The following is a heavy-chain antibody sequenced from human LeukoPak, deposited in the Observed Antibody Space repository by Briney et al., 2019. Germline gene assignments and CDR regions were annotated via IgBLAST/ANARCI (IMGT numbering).Heavy chain of an antibody. J-gene: IGHJ4*02. CDR1: GGTFSSYA. D-gene: IGHD6-13*01. Sequence: ASVKVSCKASGGTFSSYAISWVRQAPGQGLELMGRIIPIFGTANYAQKFQGRVTITTDESTSTAYMELSSLRSEDTAVYYCARDPGAAAGDYWGQGTLVTVSS. CDR3: ARDPGAAAGDY. V-gene: IGHV1-69*05. CDR2: IIPIFGTA.